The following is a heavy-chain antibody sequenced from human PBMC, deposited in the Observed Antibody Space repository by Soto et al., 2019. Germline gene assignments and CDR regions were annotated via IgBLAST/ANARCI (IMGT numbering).Heavy chain of an antibody. CDR2: TSAYNDNT. D-gene: IGHD2-8*02. V-gene: IGHV1-18*01. CDR1: GYTFTSNG. CDR3: ARDLGYCTGTNCYRNWFDP. J-gene: IGHJ5*02. Sequence: QVQLVQSGAEVKKPGVSVKVSCKASGYTFTSNGISWVRQAPGQGLEWMGWTSAYNDNTNYAQKFQGRVTMTTDTSTSTAYMELRSLTSDDTAVYYCARDLGYCTGTNCYRNWFDPWGQGTLVIVSS.